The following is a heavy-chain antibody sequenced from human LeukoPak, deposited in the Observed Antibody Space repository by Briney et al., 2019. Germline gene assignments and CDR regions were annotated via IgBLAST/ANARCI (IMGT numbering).Heavy chain of an antibody. CDR3: AKALRAYYFDY. CDR1: GFTFRNYA. CDR2: ISGSGGST. Sequence: GGSLRLSCAASGFTFRNYAMSWVRQAPGKGLEWVSGISGSGGSTYYADSVKGRFTISRDNSKNTLYLQMNSLRAEDTAVYYCAKALRAYYFDYWGQGTLVTVSS. J-gene: IGHJ4*02. V-gene: IGHV3-23*01.